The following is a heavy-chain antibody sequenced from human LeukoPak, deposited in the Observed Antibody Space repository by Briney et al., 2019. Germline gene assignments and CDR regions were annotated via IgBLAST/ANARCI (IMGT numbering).Heavy chain of an antibody. J-gene: IGHJ3*02. CDR1: GFTFSSYG. V-gene: IGHV3-30*19. D-gene: IGHD1-26*01. CDR2: ISYDGSNK. Sequence: GGSLRLSCAASGFTFSSYGMHWVRQAPGKGLEWVAVISYDGSNKYYADSVKGRFTNSKNTLYLQMNSLRAEDTAVYYCARDGVVWELLGAFDIWGQGTMVTVSS. CDR3: ARDGVVWELLGAFDI.